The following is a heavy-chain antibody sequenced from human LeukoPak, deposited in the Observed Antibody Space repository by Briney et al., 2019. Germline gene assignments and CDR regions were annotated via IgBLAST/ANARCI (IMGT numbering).Heavy chain of an antibody. Sequence: SETLSLTCAVSVGSISSGNWWSWVRQSPGKGLEWIGEVYHNGTPNYNPSLKSRVTISADTFKNHFSLKLTSVTAADTAVYYCATAPILRGEAGEQYKYGMDVWGQGATVIVSS. V-gene: IGHV4-4*02. CDR3: ATAPILRGEAGEQYKYGMDV. J-gene: IGHJ6*02. CDR1: VGSISSGNW. D-gene: IGHD2-2*02. CDR2: VYHNGTP.